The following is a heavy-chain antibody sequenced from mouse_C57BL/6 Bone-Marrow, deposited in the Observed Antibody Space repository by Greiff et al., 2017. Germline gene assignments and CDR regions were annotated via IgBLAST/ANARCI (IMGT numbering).Heavy chain of an antibody. CDR3: ARDWDDYFDY. CDR2: INPSTGGT. V-gene: IGHV1-42*01. Sequence: EVHLVESGPELVKPGASVKISCKASGYSFTGYYMNWVKQSPEKSLEWIGEINPSTGGTTYNQKFKAKATLTVDKSSSTAYIQLKSLTSEDSAVYYCARDWDDYFDYWGQGTTLTVSS. D-gene: IGHD4-1*01. CDR1: GYSFTGYY. J-gene: IGHJ2*01.